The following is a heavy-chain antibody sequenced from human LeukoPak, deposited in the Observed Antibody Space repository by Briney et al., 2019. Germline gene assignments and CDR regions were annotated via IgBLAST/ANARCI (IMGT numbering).Heavy chain of an antibody. D-gene: IGHD3-22*01. CDR1: GGSISSSSYY. Sequence: SETLSLTCTVSGGSISSSSYYWGWIRQPPGKGLEWIGSIYYSGSTYYNPSLKSRVTISVDTSKNQFSLKLSSVTAADTAVYYCARDPVVVNTDDAFDIWGQGTMVTVSS. CDR2: IYYSGST. CDR3: ARDPVVVNTDDAFDI. J-gene: IGHJ3*02. V-gene: IGHV4-39*07.